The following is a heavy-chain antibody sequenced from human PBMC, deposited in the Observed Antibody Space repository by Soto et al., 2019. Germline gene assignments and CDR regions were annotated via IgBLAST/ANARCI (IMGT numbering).Heavy chain of an antibody. CDR3: AREELGYCSSTSCYFSASHY. Sequence: PGGSLRLSCAASGFTFRSYSMNWVRQAPGKRLEWVSSISSSSSYIYYADSVKGRFTISRDNAKNSLYLQMNSLRAEDTAVYYCAREELGYCSSTSCYFSASHYWGQGTLVTVSS. J-gene: IGHJ4*02. CDR2: ISSSSSYI. D-gene: IGHD2-2*01. CDR1: GFTFRSYS. V-gene: IGHV3-21*01.